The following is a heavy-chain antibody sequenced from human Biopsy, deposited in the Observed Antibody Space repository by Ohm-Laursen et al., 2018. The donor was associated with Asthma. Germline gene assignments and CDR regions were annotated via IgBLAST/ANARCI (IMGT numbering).Heavy chain of an antibody. D-gene: IGHD1-20*01. V-gene: IGHV3-30*01. J-gene: IGHJ6*02. Sequence: SSLRLSCSASGFSFSNFAIHWVRQAPGKGLEWVGVISKDASTQDYADSVKGRFTFSRDNSQNTLSLEMNSLRVEDTAVYYCARDLRSDNWNPWGMDVWGLGTTVTVAS. CDR1: GFSFSNFA. CDR2: ISKDASTQ. CDR3: ARDLRSDNWNPWGMDV.